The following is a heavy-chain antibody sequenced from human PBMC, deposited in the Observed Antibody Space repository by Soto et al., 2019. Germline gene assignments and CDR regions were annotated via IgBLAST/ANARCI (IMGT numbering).Heavy chain of an antibody. V-gene: IGHV3-33*06. J-gene: IGHJ5*02. CDR2: IWDDGSRE. Sequence: QVRLVESGGGVVQPGRSLRLSCAASGFPFRSHGMHWARQAPGKGLEWVAVIWDDGSREYYAEPVKGRFTIFRDDSKNRVYQQRKRLRLEHGAVDHCGKPGGGYNVGCFAPWCEGPLV. CDR1: GFPFRSHG. D-gene: IGHD5-18*01. CDR3: GKPGGGYNVGCFAP.